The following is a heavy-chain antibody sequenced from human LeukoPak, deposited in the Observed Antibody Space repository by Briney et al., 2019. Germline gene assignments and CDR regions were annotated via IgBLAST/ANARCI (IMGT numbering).Heavy chain of an antibody. CDR3: AKDGRLLNYDSSGYSDY. CDR1: GFTFSHYG. Sequence: GGSLRLSCAASGFTFSHYGMHWVRQAPGKGLEWVATISYDGNNKYYVDSVKGRFTISRDNSRNTLYLQMSSLRAENTAVYYCAKDGRLLNYDSSGYSDYWGQGTLVTVSS. V-gene: IGHV3-30*18. D-gene: IGHD3-22*01. CDR2: ISYDGNNK. J-gene: IGHJ4*02.